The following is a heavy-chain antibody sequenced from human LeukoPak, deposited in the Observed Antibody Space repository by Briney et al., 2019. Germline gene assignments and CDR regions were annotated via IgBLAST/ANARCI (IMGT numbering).Heavy chain of an antibody. V-gene: IGHV4-4*07. D-gene: IGHD3-22*01. J-gene: IGHJ4*02. Sequence: SETLSLTCTVSGGSISSYYWSWIRQPAGKGLEWVGRIYTSGSSNYNPYLKRRVTISVHTSKNQFSLKLRSLSAADTAVYYCARARADYYDSSGYYYRFDYWGQGTLVTVSS. CDR3: ARARADYYDSSGYYYRFDY. CDR2: IYTSGSS. CDR1: GGSISSYY.